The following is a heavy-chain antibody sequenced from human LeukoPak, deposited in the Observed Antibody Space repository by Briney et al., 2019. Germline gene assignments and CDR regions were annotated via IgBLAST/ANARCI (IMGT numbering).Heavy chain of an antibody. J-gene: IGHJ4*02. CDR3: ARGTGEYYGSGSDFDY. V-gene: IGHV1-3*01. CDR1: GYTFTTYA. D-gene: IGHD3-10*01. CDR2: INAGNGNT. Sequence: GASVKVSCKASGYTFTTYAMHWVRQAPGQRLEWMGWINAGNGNTKYSQKFQGRVTITRDTSASTAYMELSSLRSEDTAVYYCARGTGEYYGSGSDFDYWGQGTLVTVSS.